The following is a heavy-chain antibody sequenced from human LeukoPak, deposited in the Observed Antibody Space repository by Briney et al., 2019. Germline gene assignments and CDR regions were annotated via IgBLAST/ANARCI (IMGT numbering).Heavy chain of an antibody. CDR2: IYYSGST. D-gene: IGHD4-17*01. CDR1: GGSISSGDYY. V-gene: IGHV4-30-4*01. J-gene: IGHJ4*02. CDR3: ARDRGDPYTVDY. Sequence: PSETLSLTCTVSGGSISSGDYYWSWIRQPPGKGLEWIGYIYYSGSTYYNPSLKSRVTISVDTSKNQFSLKLSSVTAADTAVYYCARDRGDPYTVDYWGQGTLVTVSS.